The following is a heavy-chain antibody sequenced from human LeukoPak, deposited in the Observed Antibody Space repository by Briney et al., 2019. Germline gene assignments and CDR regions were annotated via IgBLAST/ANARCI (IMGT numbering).Heavy chain of an antibody. CDR1: GYTFTSYG. V-gene: IGHV1-18*01. J-gene: IGHJ4*02. CDR3: ARVYGSGSVPYYFDY. D-gene: IGHD3-10*01. CDR2: TSAYNGNT. Sequence: GASVKVSCKASGYTFTSYGISWVRQAPGQGLEWMGWTSAYNGNTNYAQKLQGRVTMTTDTSTSTAYMELRSLRSDDTAVYYCARVYGSGSVPYYFDYWGQGTLVTVSS.